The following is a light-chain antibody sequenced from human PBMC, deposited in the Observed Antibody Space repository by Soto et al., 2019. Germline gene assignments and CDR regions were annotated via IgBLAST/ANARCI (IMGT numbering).Light chain of an antibody. CDR3: QQYNSYWST. Sequence: DIQMTQSPSTLSASVGDRVTITCRASQSISSWLAWYQQKPGKAPKLLIYDASSLDSGVPTRFSGSGSGTEFPLTISSLQPDDFATYYCQQYNSYWSTFGPGTKVDIK. CDR2: DAS. J-gene: IGKJ3*01. CDR1: QSISSW. V-gene: IGKV1-5*01.